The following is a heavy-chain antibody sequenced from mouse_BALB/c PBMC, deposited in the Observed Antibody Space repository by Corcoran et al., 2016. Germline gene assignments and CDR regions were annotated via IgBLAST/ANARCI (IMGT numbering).Heavy chain of an antibody. D-gene: IGHD2-4*01. CDR3: ARYHYDYSYYFDY. CDR2: ISCYNGAT. CDR1: GYSFTGYY. Sequence: LVKTGASVKISRKASGYSFTGYYMHWVKQSHGKSLEWIGYISCYNGATSYNQKFKGKATFTVDTSSSTAYMQFNSLTSEDSAVYYCARYHYDYSYYFDYWGQGTTLTVSS. V-gene: IGHV1S34*01. J-gene: IGHJ2*01.